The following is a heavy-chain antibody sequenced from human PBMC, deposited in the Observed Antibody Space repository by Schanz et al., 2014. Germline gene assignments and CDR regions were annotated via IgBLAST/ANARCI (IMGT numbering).Heavy chain of an antibody. CDR3: ARDGGRDGYNVAFDV. D-gene: IGHD5-18*01. CDR1: GFTVNTNY. J-gene: IGHJ3*01. CDR2: MYINSGST. V-gene: IGHV3-53*01. Sequence: EVKLVESGGGLIQPGGSLRLSCAVSGFTVNTNYMSWVRQAPGKGLEWISSMYINSGSTQYADSVKGRFTISRDSSKNTLFLQMNSLRAEDTAVYLCARDGGRDGYNVAFDVWGQGTLVTVSS.